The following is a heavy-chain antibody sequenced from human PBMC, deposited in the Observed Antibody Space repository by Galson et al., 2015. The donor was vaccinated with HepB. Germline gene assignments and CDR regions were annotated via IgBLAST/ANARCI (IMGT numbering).Heavy chain of an antibody. D-gene: IGHD2/OR15-2a*01. Sequence: SLRLSCAASGFMFSSYWMTWVRQTPGRGLEWVSVIFGGDSTYYADSVKGRFTISRDNSKNTVYLQMNSLGAGDSALYYCARGLGTRFSNSWYFYDGMDVWGQGTTVIVSS. V-gene: IGHV3-66*01. CDR1: GFMFSSYW. CDR2: IFGGDST. J-gene: IGHJ6*02. CDR3: ARGLGTRFSNSWYFYDGMDV.